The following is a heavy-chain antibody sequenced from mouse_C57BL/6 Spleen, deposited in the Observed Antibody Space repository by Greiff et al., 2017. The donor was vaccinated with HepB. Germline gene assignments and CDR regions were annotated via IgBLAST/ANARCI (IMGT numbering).Heavy chain of an antibody. Sequence: VKLQESGAELVRPGASVKLSCKASGYTFTDYYINWVKQRPGQGLEWIARIYPGSGNTYYNEKFKGKATLTAEKSSSTAYMQLSSLTSEDSAVYFCARCPLYYSKGEYFDYWGQGTTLTVSS. CDR1: GYTFTDYY. D-gene: IGHD2-5*01. V-gene: IGHV1-76*01. J-gene: IGHJ2*01. CDR2: IYPGSGNT. CDR3: ARCPLYYSKGEYFDY.